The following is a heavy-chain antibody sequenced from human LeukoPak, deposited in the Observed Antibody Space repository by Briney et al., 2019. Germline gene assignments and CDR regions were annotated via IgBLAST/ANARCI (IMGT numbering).Heavy chain of an antibody. J-gene: IGHJ4*02. CDR3: ARGRAAAGN. V-gene: IGHV1-8*01. CDR2: MNPNSVNT. D-gene: IGHD6-13*01. CDR1: GYTFTSYV. Sequence: GASVKVSGKASGYTFTSYVINWVRQATGQGLEWMGWMNPNSVNTGYAQKFQGRVTMTRNTSISTAYMELSSLRSEDTAVYYCARGRAAAGNWGQGTLVTVSS.